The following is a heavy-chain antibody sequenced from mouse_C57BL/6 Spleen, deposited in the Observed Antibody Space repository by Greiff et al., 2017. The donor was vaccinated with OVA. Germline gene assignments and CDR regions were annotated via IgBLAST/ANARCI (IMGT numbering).Heavy chain of an antibody. V-gene: IGHV5-9*01. CDR3: ARQDSNYYFDY. J-gene: IGHJ2*01. CDR2: ISGGGGNT. D-gene: IGHD2-5*01. CDR1: GFTFSSYT. Sequence: EVQVVESGGGLVKPGGSLKLSCAASGFTFSSYTMSWVRQTPEKRLEWVATISGGGGNTYYPDSVKGRFTISRDNAKNTLYLQMSSLRSEDTALYYCARQDSNYYFDYWGQGTTLTVSS.